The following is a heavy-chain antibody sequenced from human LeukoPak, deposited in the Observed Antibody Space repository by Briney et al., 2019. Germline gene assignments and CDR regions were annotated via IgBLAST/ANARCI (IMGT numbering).Heavy chain of an antibody. J-gene: IGHJ4*02. D-gene: IGHD6-13*01. V-gene: IGHV3-7*01. Sequence: GGSLRLSCAASGFTFYTYWMSWVRQAPGKGLEWVANIKFDASDQYYVDSVKGRFTISRDNVKNTVYLQMNSLRAEDTAVYYCARLSIAADGSDYWGQGTLVTVSS. CDR2: IKFDASDQ. CDR3: ARLSIAADGSDY. CDR1: GFTFYTYW.